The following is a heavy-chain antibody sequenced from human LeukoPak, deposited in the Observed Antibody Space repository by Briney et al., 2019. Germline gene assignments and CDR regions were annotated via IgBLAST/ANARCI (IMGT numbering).Heavy chain of an antibody. J-gene: IGHJ4*02. CDR2: ISGSGGFT. Sequence: PGGSLRLSCAASGFTFSGYWMDWVRQAPGKGLEWVSVISGSGGFTYYADSVKGRFTISRDNSKNTLYLQMHSLRAEDTAVYYCGARPGEVAVPYDYWGQGTLVTVSS. CDR3: GARPGEVAVPYDY. D-gene: IGHD2-15*01. V-gene: IGHV3-23*01. CDR1: GFTFSGYW.